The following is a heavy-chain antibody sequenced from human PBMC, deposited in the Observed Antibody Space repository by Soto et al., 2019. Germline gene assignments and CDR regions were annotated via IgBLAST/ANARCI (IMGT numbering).Heavy chain of an antibody. CDR3: AKDFKGVAIDY. CDR2: IRCGGSNT. Sequence: GGSLRLSCASFGFNFSSYGMHLVRQAPGKGLEWVSVIRCGGSNTYYADSVKGRFTISRDNSKNTLYLQMNSLRAEDTAVYYCAKDFKGVAIDYWGQGTLVTVSS. D-gene: IGHD3-3*01. V-gene: IGHV3-23*01. J-gene: IGHJ4*02. CDR1: GFNFSSYG.